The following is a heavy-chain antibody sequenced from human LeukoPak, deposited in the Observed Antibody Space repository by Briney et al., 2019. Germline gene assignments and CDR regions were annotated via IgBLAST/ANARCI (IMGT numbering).Heavy chain of an antibody. CDR1: GYTSTGYY. CDR2: INPNSSDT. CDR3: ARLTFLRGYSGYDYFDY. Sequence: ASVKVSCKASGYTSTGYYIHWVRQAPGQGPEWMGRINPNSSDTNYAQNLQGRVTMTRDTSISAAYMELSSLRSDDTAVYYCARLTFLRGYSGYDYFDYWGQGTLVTVSS. J-gene: IGHJ4*02. V-gene: IGHV1-2*06. D-gene: IGHD5-12*01.